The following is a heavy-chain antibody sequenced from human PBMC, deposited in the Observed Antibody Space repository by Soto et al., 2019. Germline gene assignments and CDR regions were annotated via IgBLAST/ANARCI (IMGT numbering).Heavy chain of an antibody. CDR3: AKDPASDRMRPDYGMDV. CDR1: GFSFSSCA. V-gene: IGHV3-23*01. CDR2: ISGSGRYT. D-gene: IGHD3-22*01. Sequence: LRLSCAASGFSFSSCAMSWVRQSPGKGLEWVSLISGSGRYTDYADSVKGRFTISRDNSKNTLYLQMNTLRAEDTAIYYCAKDPASDRMRPDYGMDVWGQGTTVTVSS. J-gene: IGHJ6*02.